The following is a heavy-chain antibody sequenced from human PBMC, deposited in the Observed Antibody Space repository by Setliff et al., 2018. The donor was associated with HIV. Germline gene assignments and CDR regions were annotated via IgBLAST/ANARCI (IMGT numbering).Heavy chain of an antibody. D-gene: IGHD6-19*01. CDR1: GGSITSGDYH. CDR3: ASTGYSSGWSFDY. CDR2: IYYSGSA. V-gene: IGHV4-30-4*08. J-gene: IGHJ4*02. Sequence: SETLSLTCTVSGGSITSGDYHWSWIRQPPGKGLEWIGYIYYSGSAYYNPSLQRRVTISVDTSKNQVSLKLNSMTAADTAVYYCASTGYSSGWSFDYWGQGTLVTVSS.